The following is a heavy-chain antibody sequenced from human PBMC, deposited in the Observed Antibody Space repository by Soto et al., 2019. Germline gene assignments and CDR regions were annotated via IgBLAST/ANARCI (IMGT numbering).Heavy chain of an antibody. CDR1: GFTLSSYS. J-gene: IGHJ4*02. CDR2: ISSRSSYI. D-gene: IGHD3-10*01. V-gene: IGHV3-21*04. CDR3: VLWLPYYFDY. Sequence: PGGSLRLSCAASGFTLSSYSMNWVRQAPGKGLEWVSSISSRSSYIYYADSVKGRFTISRDNAKKSLFLQMNSLRAEDTAVYYCVLWLPYYFDYWGQGTLVTVPS.